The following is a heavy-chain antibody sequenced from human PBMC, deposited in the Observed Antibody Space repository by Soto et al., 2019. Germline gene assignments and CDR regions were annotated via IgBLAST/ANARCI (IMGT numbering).Heavy chain of an antibody. J-gene: IGHJ6*02. CDR2: IYYSGST. Sequence: SETLSLTCTVSGGSISSSSYYWGWIRQPPGKGLEWIGSIYYSGSTYYNPSLKSRVTISVDTSKNQFSLKLSSVTAADTAVYYCARHSGWELPSFYCYYYGMDVWGQGTTVTVSS. V-gene: IGHV4-39*01. CDR3: ARHSGWELPSFYCYYYGMDV. CDR1: GGSISSSSYY. D-gene: IGHD1-26*01.